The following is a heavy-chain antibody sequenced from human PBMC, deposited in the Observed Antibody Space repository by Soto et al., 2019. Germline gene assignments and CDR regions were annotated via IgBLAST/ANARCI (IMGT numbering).Heavy chain of an antibody. CDR1: GGSISSGGYY. V-gene: IGHV4-31*03. CDR3: ARSSTSAHYFDY. CDR2: IYYSGST. J-gene: IGHJ4*01. Sequence: SETLSLTCTVSGGSISSGGYYWSWIRQHPGKGLEWIGYIYYSGSTYYNPSLKSRVTISVDTSKNQFSLKLSSVTAADTAVYYCARSSTSAHYFDYWGHGTLVTVAS. D-gene: IGHD2-2*01.